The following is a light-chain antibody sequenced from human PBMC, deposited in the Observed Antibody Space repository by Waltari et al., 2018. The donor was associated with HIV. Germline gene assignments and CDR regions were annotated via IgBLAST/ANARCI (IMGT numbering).Light chain of an antibody. Sequence: QTVVTQEPSFSVSPGGTVPLTCGLSSGSVSTTYYPSWYQHTPGQAPRTLIYNTNTRSSGVPDRFSGSILGNKAALNITGAQADDECDYYCVLYMGSGISVFGGGTKLTVL. CDR2: NTN. CDR3: VLYMGSGISV. V-gene: IGLV8-61*01. CDR1: SGSVSTTYY. J-gene: IGLJ2*01.